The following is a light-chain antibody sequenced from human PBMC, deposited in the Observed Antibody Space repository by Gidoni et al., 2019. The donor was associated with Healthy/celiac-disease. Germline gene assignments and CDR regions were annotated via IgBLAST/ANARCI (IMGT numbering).Light chain of an antibody. CDR2: SNN. J-gene: IGLJ3*02. V-gene: IGLV1-44*01. Sequence: QSVLTQPPSASGNPVQRVTISCSGSSSNLGSNTVNWYQQLPGTAPKLLIYSNNQRPSGVPDRFSGSKSGTSASLAISGLQSEDEADYYCAAWDDSLNGWVFGGGTKLTVL. CDR3: AAWDDSLNGWV. CDR1: SSNLGSNT.